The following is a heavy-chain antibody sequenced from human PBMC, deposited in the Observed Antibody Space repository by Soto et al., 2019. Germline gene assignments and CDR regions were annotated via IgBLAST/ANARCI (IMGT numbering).Heavy chain of an antibody. V-gene: IGHV1-69*13. CDR3: ARDRSIYDPRGTTIQLWFRAFDI. D-gene: IGHD5-18*01. J-gene: IGHJ3*02. Sequence: GASVKVSSKASGGTFSSYAISWVRQAPGQGLEWMGGIIPIFGTANYAQKFQGRVTIPADESTSTAYMELSSLRSEDTAVYYCARDRSIYDPRGTTIQLWFRAFDIWGQGTMVTVSS. CDR1: GGTFSSYA. CDR2: IIPIFGTA.